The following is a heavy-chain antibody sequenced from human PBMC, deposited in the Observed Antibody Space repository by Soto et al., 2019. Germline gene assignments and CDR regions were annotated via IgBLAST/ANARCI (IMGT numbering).Heavy chain of an antibody. CDR3: ARGVGAYRFDY. CDR1: GGSISSGDYY. Sequence: QVQLQESGPGLVKPSQTLSLTCTVSGGSISSGDYYWSWIRQPPGEGLEWIGYIYYSGSTYYNPSLKRRVTISVDTSKNQFSLKLRSVTAADTAVYYCARGVGAYRFDYWGQGTLVTVSS. J-gene: IGHJ4*02. D-gene: IGHD1-26*01. CDR2: IYYSGST. V-gene: IGHV4-30-4*01.